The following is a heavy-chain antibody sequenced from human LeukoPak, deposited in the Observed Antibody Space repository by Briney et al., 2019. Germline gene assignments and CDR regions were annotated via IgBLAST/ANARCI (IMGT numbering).Heavy chain of an antibody. CDR3: ARAASQHYYGSGSYYTNFDY. J-gene: IGHJ4*02. Sequence: PSETLSLTCTVSGGSISSSSYYWGWIRQPPGKGLEWIGSIYYSGSTYYNPSLKSRVTISVDTSKNQFSLKLSSVTAADTAVYYCARAASQHYYGSGSYYTNFDYWGQGTLVTVSS. CDR2: IYYSGST. CDR1: GGSISSSSYY. V-gene: IGHV4-39*07. D-gene: IGHD3-10*01.